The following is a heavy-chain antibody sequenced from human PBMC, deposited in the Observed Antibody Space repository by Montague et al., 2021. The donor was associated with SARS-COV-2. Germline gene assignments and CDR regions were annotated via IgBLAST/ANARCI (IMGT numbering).Heavy chain of an antibody. CDR3: ARDGEIVAVGYYFDS. CDR1: GFTFSSYW. Sequence: SLRLSCAASGFTFSSYWMYWVRQAPGKGLVWVSHISSDGSRRRXXXSXXXRFTISRDNAKNTLYLQLNSLRAEATAVYYCARDGEIVAVGYYFDSWGQGTLVTASS. D-gene: IGHD3-22*01. J-gene: IGHJ4*02. CDR2: ISSDGSRR. V-gene: IGHV3-74*01.